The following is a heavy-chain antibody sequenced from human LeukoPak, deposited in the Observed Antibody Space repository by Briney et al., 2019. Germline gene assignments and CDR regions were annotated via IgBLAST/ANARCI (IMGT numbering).Heavy chain of an antibody. CDR3: ATSITTFLSRFDH. J-gene: IGHJ5*02. CDR2: ISGNSNYR. V-gene: IGHV3-21*01. D-gene: IGHD3-3*01. CDR1: GLTFSDYT. Sequence: PGGSLRLSCGASGLTFSDYTMTWVRQAPGRGLEWVSSISGNSNYRFYADSLKGRFTVSRENAKYSLHLQINSLRAEDTAVYYCATSITTFLSRFDHWGQGTLVTVSS.